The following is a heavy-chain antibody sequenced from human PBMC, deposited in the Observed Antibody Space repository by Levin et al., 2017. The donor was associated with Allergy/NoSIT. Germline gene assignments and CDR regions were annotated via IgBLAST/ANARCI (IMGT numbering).Heavy chain of an antibody. CDR2: ISYDGSNK. D-gene: IGHD2-2*01. CDR3: ARVSDEYCSSTSCLYYYYGMDV. V-gene: IGHV3-30*04. J-gene: IGHJ6*02. CDR1: GFTFSSYA. Sequence: GESLKISCAASGFTFSSYAMHWVRQAPGKGLEWVAVISYDGSNKYYADSVKGRFTISRDNSKNTLYLQMNSLRAEDTAVYYCARVSDEYCSSTSCLYYYYGMDVWGQGTTVTVSS.